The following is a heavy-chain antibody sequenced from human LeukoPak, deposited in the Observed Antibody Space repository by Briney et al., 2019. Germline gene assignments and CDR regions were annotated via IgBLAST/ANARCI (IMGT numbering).Heavy chain of an antibody. D-gene: IGHD3-16*01. CDR1: GGSFSGYY. V-gene: IGHV4-34*01. Sequence: PSETLSLTCAVYGGSFSGYYWSWIRQPPGKGLEWIGEINHSGSTNYNPSLKSRVTISVDTSKNQFSLKLSSVTAADTAVYYCARDYGGLTYWGQGTLVTVSS. CDR2: INHSGST. J-gene: IGHJ4*02. CDR3: ARDYGGLTY.